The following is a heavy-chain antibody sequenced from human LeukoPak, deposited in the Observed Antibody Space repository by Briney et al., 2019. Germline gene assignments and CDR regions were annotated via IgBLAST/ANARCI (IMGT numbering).Heavy chain of an antibody. Sequence: SVRVSCKASGGTFSSYAISWVRQAPGQGLEWMGRIIPIFGTANYAQKFQGRVTITTDESTSTAYMELSSLRSEDTAVYYCARVSSGYSGYDYWGQGTLVTVSS. CDR1: GGTFSSYA. V-gene: IGHV1-69*05. J-gene: IGHJ4*02. D-gene: IGHD5-12*01. CDR3: ARVSSGYSGYDY. CDR2: IIPIFGTA.